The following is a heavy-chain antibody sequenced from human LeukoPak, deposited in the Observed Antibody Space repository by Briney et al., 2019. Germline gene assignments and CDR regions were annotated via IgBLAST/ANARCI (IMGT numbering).Heavy chain of an antibody. V-gene: IGHV3-48*03. CDR1: GFTFSSYE. CDR2: ISSSGSTI. J-gene: IGHJ4*02. D-gene: IGHD3-10*01. Sequence: PGGSLRLSCAASGFTFSSYEMNWVRQAPGKGLEWVSYISSSGSTIYYADPVKGRFTISRDNAQNSLYLQMNSLRAEDTALYYCARGPYGLVYWGQGALVTVSS. CDR3: ARGPYGLVY.